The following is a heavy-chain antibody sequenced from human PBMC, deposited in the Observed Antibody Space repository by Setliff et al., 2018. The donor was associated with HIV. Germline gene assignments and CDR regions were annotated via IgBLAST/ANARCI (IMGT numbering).Heavy chain of an antibody. D-gene: IGHD6-19*01. Sequence: PSETLSLTCTVSGDSITSGHFYWGWIRQAPGKGLEWIGNILDGRVTFFNPSLRGRVTISVDASKNQVSLNLRSVTAADSAVYHCARPHSGRGGGAYFDPWGQGIRVTVSS. V-gene: IGHV4-39*01. CDR1: GDSITSGHFY. CDR2: ILDGRVT. J-gene: IGHJ5*02. CDR3: ARPHSGRGGGAYFDP.